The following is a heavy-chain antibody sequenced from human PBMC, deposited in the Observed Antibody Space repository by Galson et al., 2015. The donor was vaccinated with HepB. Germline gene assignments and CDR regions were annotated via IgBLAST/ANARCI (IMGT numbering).Heavy chain of an antibody. Sequence: LRLSCAASGFTFSNYGMQWVRQAPGKGLEWVALIWSDGTNKYYADSVKGRFTISRDNNKNTLYLQVDSLRGEDTAVYYCARDKLVAAAPLAYWGQGTLVTVSS. J-gene: IGHJ4*02. CDR1: GFTFSNYG. D-gene: IGHD6-13*01. CDR2: IWSDGTNK. CDR3: ARDKLVAAAPLAY. V-gene: IGHV3-33*01.